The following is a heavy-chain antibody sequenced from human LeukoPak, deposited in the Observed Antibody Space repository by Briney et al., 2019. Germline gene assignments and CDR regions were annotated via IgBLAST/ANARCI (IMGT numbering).Heavy chain of an antibody. J-gene: IGHJ4*02. CDR1: GFTLSTYG. V-gene: IGHV3-33*06. D-gene: IGHD6-13*01. CDR3: AKDLSSSWFEGLDN. CDR2: IWNDGSNK. Sequence: RAGGSLRLSCAASGFTLSTYGMYWVRQAPGKGLEWVAVIWNDGSNKHYADSAKGRFTISRDNSKNTLDLQMNSLRAEDTAVYYCAKDLSSSWFEGLDNWGQGTLVTVSS.